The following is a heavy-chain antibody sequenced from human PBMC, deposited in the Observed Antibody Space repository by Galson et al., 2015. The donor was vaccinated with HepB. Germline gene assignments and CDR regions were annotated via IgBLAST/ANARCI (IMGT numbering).Heavy chain of an antibody. D-gene: IGHD2-21*02. CDR2: ISYDGSNK. J-gene: IGHJ4*02. V-gene: IGHV3-30*04. CDR1: GFTFSSYA. Sequence: SLRLSCAASGFTFSSYAMHWVRQAPGKGLEWVAVISYDGSNKYYADSVKGRFTISRDNSKNTLYLQMNSLRAEDTAVYYCARGSGGYCGGDCYPGYFDYWGQGTLVTVSS. CDR3: ARGSGGYCGGDCYPGYFDY.